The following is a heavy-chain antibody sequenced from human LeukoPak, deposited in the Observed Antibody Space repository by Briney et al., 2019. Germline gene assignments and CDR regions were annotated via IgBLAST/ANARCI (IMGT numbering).Heavy chain of an antibody. CDR2: IDSDTYGNTI. V-gene: IGHV3-48*02. J-gene: IGHJ4*02. CDR1: GFSLSRYS. D-gene: IGHD4-17*01. Sequence: GGSLRLSCAASGFSLSRYSMNWVRQAPGKGLEWISYIDSDTYGNTIDYPHTVKGRFTISRDKTKNSLYLQMDSLRDEDTAVYYCARDRDYAFDYWDQGTLVTVSS. CDR3: ARDRDYAFDY.